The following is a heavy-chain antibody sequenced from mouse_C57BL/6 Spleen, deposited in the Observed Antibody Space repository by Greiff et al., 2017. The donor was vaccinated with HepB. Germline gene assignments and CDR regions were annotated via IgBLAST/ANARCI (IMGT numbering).Heavy chain of an antibody. V-gene: IGHV1-69*01. Sequence: VQLQQPGAELVMPGASVKLSCKASGYTFTSYWMHWVKQRPGQGLEWIGEIDPSDSYTNYNQKFKGKSTLTVDKSSSTAYMQLSSLTSEDSAVYYCARSELLDYWAQGTTLTVSS. CDR2: IDPSDSYT. D-gene: IGHD1-3*01. CDR3: ARSELLDY. J-gene: IGHJ2*01. CDR1: GYTFTSYW.